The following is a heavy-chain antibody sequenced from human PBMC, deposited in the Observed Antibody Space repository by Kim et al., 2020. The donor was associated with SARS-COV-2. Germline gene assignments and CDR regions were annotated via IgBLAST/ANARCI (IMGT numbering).Heavy chain of an antibody. CDR3: ARHPGEPRRYIAVAARGYWFDP. D-gene: IGHD6-19*01. CDR1: GGSISSSSYY. Sequence: SETLSLTCTVSGGSISSSSYYWGWIRQPPGKGLEWIGSIYYSGSTYYNPSLKSRVTISVDTSKNQFSLKLSSVTAADTAVYYCARHPGEPRRYIAVAARGYWFDPWGQGTLVTVSS. CDR2: IYYSGST. V-gene: IGHV4-39*01. J-gene: IGHJ5*02.